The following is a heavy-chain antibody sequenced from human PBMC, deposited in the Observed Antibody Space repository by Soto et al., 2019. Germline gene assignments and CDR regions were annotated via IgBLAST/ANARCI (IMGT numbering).Heavy chain of an antibody. V-gene: IGHV4-59*08. CDR3: ARRVVVAATPYYYYYMDV. J-gene: IGHJ6*03. D-gene: IGHD2-15*01. Sequence: SETLSLTCTVSGGSISSYYWSWIRQPPGKGLEWIGYIYYSGSTNYNPSLKSRVTISVDTSKNQFSLKLSSVTAADTAVYYCARRVVVAATPYYYYYMDVWGKGTTVTV. CDR1: GGSISSYY. CDR2: IYYSGST.